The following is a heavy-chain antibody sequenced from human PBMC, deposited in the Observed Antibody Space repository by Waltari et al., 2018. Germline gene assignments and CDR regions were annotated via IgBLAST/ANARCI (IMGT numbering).Heavy chain of an antibody. CDR1: GYTLTSYG. Sequence: QVQLVQSGAEVKRPGASVKVSCRASGYTLTSYGINWVRQAPGQGLEWMGWIATYNGNTNYAQSLQGRVTMSTDTSTNTVYMELRSLRSDDTAVYYCARSYQSGSYSDYWGQGTPVTVSS. CDR3: ARSYQSGSYSDY. J-gene: IGHJ4*02. V-gene: IGHV1-18*04. CDR2: IATYNGNT. D-gene: IGHD1-26*01.